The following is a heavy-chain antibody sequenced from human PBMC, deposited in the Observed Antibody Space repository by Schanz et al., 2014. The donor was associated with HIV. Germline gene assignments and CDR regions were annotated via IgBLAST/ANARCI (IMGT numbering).Heavy chain of an antibody. D-gene: IGHD3-10*01. J-gene: IGHJ4*02. Sequence: QVQLVQSGAEVKKPGASVKVSCKASGYTFTAYYIHWVRQAPGQGLEWMGWINPSSGGTNYAQKFQGRVTMTRDTSISTAYMELRRLRSDDTAVYYCARDQNVISMVRGVMGGVDYWGQGTLVAVSS. V-gene: IGHV1-2*02. CDR3: ARDQNVISMVRGVMGGVDY. CDR1: GYTFTAYY. CDR2: INPSSGGT.